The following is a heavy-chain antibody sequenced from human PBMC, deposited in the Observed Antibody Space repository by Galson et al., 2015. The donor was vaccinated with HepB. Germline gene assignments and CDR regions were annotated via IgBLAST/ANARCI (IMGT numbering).Heavy chain of an antibody. V-gene: IGHV3-21*01. CDR1: GFTFSSYS. CDR2: ISSSSSYI. D-gene: IGHD6-19*01. Sequence: SLRLSCAASGFTFSSYSMNWVRQAPGKGLEWVSSISSSSSYIYYADSVKGRFTISRDNAKNSLYLQMNSLRAEDTAVYYCARDGQWLADLFDYWGQGTLVTVSS. CDR3: ARDGQWLADLFDY. J-gene: IGHJ4*02.